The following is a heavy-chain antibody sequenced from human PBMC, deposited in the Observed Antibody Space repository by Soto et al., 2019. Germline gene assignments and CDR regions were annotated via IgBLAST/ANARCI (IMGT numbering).Heavy chain of an antibody. Sequence: SETLSLTCTVSGGSISSGGYYWSWIRQHPGKGLEWIGYIYYSGSTYYNPSLESRVTISVDTSKNQFSLKLSSVTAADTAVYHCARSTIFGVVITEVYFDYWGQGTLVTVSS. D-gene: IGHD3-3*01. CDR3: ARSTIFGVVITEVYFDY. CDR2: IYYSGST. J-gene: IGHJ4*02. V-gene: IGHV4-31*03. CDR1: GGSISSGGYY.